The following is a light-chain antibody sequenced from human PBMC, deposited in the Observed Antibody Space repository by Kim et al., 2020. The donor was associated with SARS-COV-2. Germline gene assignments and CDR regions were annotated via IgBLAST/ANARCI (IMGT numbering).Light chain of an antibody. Sequence: SPGERAPLSCRASQSVSSSYLAWYQQKPGQAPRLLIYGASSRATGIPDRFSSSGSGTDFTLTISRLEPEDFAVYYCQQYGSSLGYTFGQGTKLEI. V-gene: IGKV3-20*01. CDR1: QSVSSSY. CDR2: GAS. J-gene: IGKJ2*01. CDR3: QQYGSSLGYT.